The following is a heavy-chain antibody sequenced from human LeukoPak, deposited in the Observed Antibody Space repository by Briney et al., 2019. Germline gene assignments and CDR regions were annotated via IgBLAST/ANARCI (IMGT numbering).Heavy chain of an antibody. CDR2: IYYSGST. CDR3: ASFLLGEYYYYGMDV. V-gene: IGHV4-30-4*01. D-gene: IGHD2-15*01. CDR1: GGPISSGDYY. J-gene: IGHJ6*02. Sequence: SQTLSLTCIVSGGPISSGDYYWSWIRQPPGKGLEWIGYIYYSGSTYYNPSLKSRVTISVDTSKNQFSLKLSSVTAADTAVYYCASFLLGEYYYYGMDVWGQGTTVTVSS.